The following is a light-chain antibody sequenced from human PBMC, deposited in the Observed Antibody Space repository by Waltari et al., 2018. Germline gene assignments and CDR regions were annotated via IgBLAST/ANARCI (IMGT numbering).Light chain of an antibody. Sequence: QSVLTQPPSASGTPGQRVTISCSGSSSNIGSNYVYWYQQLPGTAPKLLIYTSDLRPSGFPDRFSGSKSGTSASLAISGLRSEDEADYYCAAWDDSLSGRVFGGGTKLTVL. J-gene: IGLJ3*02. CDR2: TSD. CDR1: SSNIGSNY. V-gene: IGLV1-47*01. CDR3: AAWDDSLSGRV.